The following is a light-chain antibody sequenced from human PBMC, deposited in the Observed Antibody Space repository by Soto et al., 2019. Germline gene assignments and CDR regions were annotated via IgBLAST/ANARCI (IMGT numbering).Light chain of an antibody. J-gene: IGLJ2*01. Sequence: QSVLTQPPSVSGSPGQSVTISCTGTSSDVGAYDRVSWYQQPPGTPPRVIIYDVSNRPSGVPDRFSGSKSGNTASLTISGLLPEDEAEYYCSSVTTWTTLVFGGGTKLTVL. CDR2: DVS. CDR3: SSVTTWTTLV. CDR1: SSDVGAYDR. V-gene: IGLV2-18*02.